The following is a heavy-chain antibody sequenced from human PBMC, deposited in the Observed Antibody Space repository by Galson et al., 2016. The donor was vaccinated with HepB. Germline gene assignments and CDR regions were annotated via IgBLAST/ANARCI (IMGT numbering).Heavy chain of an antibody. CDR3: ARDATYDSTGLLNY. J-gene: IGHJ4*02. Sequence: SVKVSCKASGDTFSHYTINWVRQAPGQGLEWMGGVIPMFTTANYAQKFQGRVTITADRSTSTVYMEQSSLRSEDTAMYYCARDATYDSTGLLNYWGQGTLVTVSS. CDR1: GDTFSHYT. D-gene: IGHD3-22*01. V-gene: IGHV1-69*06. CDR2: VIPMFTTA.